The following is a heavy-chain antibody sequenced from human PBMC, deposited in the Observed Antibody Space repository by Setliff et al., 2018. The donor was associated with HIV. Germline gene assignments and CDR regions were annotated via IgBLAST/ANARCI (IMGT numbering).Heavy chain of an antibody. CDR2: INHSGST. CDR1: AGSFSGYY. V-gene: IGHV4-34*01. J-gene: IGHJ3*02. Sequence: PSETLSLTCAVYAGSFSGYYWSWIRQPSGKGLEWIGEINHSGSTNYNPSLKSRVTISVDTSKNQFSLKLSSVTAADTAVYYCARGRRNEWELPLLAFDMWGQGTMVTVSS. D-gene: IGHD1-26*01. CDR3: ARGRRNEWELPLLAFDM.